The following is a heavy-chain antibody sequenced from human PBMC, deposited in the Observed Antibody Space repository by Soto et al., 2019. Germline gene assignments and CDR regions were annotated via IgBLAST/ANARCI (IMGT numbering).Heavy chain of an antibody. V-gene: IGHV2-5*02. CDR3: AHRSSQLESPHNWFDP. D-gene: IGHD6-6*01. Sequence: SGPTLVKPTQTLTLTCTFSGFSLSTSGVGVGWIRQPPGKALEWLALIYWDDDKRYSPSLKSRLTITKDTSKNQVVLTSTNMDPVETATYYCAHRSSQLESPHNWFDPWGQGTLVTVSS. J-gene: IGHJ5*02. CDR2: IYWDDDK. CDR1: GFSLSTSGVG.